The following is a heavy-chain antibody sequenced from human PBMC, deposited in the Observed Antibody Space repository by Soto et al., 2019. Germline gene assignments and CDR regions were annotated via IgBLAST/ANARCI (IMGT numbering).Heavy chain of an antibody. CDR3: ATVSGGWKDGTGYYYYMDV. CDR2: FHPEDAET. V-gene: IGHV1-24*01. J-gene: IGHJ6*03. CDR1: GYSLTELS. D-gene: IGHD1-1*01. Sequence: QDQLVQSGAEVKKPGASVKVSCKVSGYSLTELSIHWVRQAPGEGLEWMGGFHPEDAETIYAQKFQGRVTMTEDTSTDTAQMGLRSLGSEDTAGYYWATVSGGWKDGTGYYYYMDVWGQGTTVTVSS.